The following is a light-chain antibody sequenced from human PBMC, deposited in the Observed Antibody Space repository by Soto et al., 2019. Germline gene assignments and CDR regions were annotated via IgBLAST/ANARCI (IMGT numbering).Light chain of an antibody. J-gene: IGLJ2*01. CDR1: RSDIGDSNY. CDR2: EVI. V-gene: IGLV2-8*01. CDR3: ASKAGSSRHVV. Sequence: QPVLTQPPSASGSPGQSVTISCTGSRSDIGDSNYVSWYQQHPRKAPKLIISEVINRPSGVPDRFSASKSGNTASLTISGLQAEDEADYYCASKAGSSRHVVFGGGTKVTVL.